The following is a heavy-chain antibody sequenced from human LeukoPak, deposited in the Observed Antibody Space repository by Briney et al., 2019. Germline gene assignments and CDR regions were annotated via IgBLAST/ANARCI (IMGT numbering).Heavy chain of an antibody. CDR3: AKDKGPVVRGVIMVY. V-gene: IGHV3-7*03. D-gene: IGHD3-10*01. Sequence: GGSLRLSCAASGFTFSRYWMSWVRQAPGKGLEWVANIKQDGSQKSYVDSVKGRFTISRDNAKNSLYLQMNSLRAEDTALYYCAKDKGPVVRGVIMVYWGQGTLVTVSS. CDR2: IKQDGSQK. CDR1: GFTFSRYW. J-gene: IGHJ4*02.